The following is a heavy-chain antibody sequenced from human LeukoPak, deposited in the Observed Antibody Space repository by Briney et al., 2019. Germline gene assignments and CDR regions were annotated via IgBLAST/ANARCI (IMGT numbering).Heavy chain of an antibody. CDR3: AKDRETTASGTFDY. V-gene: IGHV3-30*18. CDR2: ISEDGINK. J-gene: IGHJ4*02. CDR1: GFXFSNYG. Sequence: GRSLRLSCAASGFXFSNYGIHCVRQAPGKGLEWVAGISEDGINKYYADSVKARFTISRDNSNNTLFLQMNNLRADDTAVYYCAKDRETTASGTFDYWGQGALVTVSS. D-gene: IGHD6-13*01.